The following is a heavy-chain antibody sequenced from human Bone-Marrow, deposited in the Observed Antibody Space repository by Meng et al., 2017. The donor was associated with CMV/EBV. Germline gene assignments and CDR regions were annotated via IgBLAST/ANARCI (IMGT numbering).Heavy chain of an antibody. CDR3: ARTRQLWPYVALDY. D-gene: IGHD5-24*01. Sequence: VSGGSISSNNWWSWVRQPPGKGLEWIGEVHHSGSTNYNPSLKSRVSISVDKSKNRFSLKLGSVTAADTAVYYCARTRQLWPYVALDYWGQGTLVTVS. V-gene: IGHV4-4*02. J-gene: IGHJ4*02. CDR2: VHHSGST. CDR1: GGSISSNNW.